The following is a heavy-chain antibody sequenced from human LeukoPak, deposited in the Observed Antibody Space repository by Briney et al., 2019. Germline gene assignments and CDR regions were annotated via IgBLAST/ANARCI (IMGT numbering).Heavy chain of an antibody. V-gene: IGHV3-30-3*01. CDR3: ARDRMVYAGNDAFDI. D-gene: IGHD2-8*01. CDR1: GFTFSSYA. Sequence: GGSLRLSCAASGFTFSSYAMHWVRQAPGKGLEWVAVISYDGSNKYYADSVKGRFTISRDNSKNTLYLQMNSLRAEDTVVYYCARDRMVYAGNDAFDIWGQGTMVTVSS. J-gene: IGHJ3*02. CDR2: ISYDGSNK.